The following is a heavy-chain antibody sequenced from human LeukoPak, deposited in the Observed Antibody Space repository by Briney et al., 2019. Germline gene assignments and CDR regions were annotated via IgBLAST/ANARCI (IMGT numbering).Heavy chain of an antibody. CDR2: ISYDGSNK. CDR3: ARDDRGIAAAGFFDY. J-gene: IGHJ4*02. V-gene: IGHV3-30*04. D-gene: IGHD6-13*01. Sequence: GRSLRLSCAASGFTFSSFAMHWVRQAQGKGREWVAVISYDGSNKYYADSVKGRLTISRDNSKNTLYLQMNSLTAEDPAVYYCARDDRGIAAAGFFDYWGQGTLVTVSS. CDR1: GFTFSSFA.